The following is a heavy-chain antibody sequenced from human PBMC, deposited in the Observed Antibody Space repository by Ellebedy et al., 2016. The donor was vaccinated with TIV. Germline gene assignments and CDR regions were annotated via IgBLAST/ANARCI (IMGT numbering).Heavy chain of an antibody. D-gene: IGHD2-2*01. CDR1: GFTFGDYG. CDR3: SIFYYCSSASCFRILFDY. Sequence: PGGSLRLSCTGSGFTFGDYGMSWFRQAPGKGLEWVGFIRPKTYGVTTEYSASVKGRFTISRDDSTSIAYLQMNSLKTEDTAVYFCSIFYYCSSASCFRILFDYWGQGTLVTVSS. J-gene: IGHJ4*02. V-gene: IGHV3-49*03. CDR2: IRPKTYGVTT.